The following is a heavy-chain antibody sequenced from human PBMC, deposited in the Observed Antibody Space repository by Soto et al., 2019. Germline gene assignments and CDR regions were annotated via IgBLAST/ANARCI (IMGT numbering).Heavy chain of an antibody. CDR3: ARGPPLGY. Sequence: PSETLSLTCAVSGGSISSGGYSWSWIRQPPGKGLECIGYIYHSGSTYYSPSLKSRVTISVDRSKNQFSLKLSSVTAADTAVHYCARGPPLGYWGQGTLVTVSS. CDR2: IYHSGST. CDR1: GGSISSGGYS. V-gene: IGHV4-30-2*01. J-gene: IGHJ4*02.